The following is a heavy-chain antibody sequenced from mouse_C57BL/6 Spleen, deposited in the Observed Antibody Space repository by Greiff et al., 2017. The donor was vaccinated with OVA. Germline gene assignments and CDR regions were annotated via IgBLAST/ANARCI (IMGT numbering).Heavy chain of an antibody. CDR1: GYTFTDYY. CDR3: ARSDDGSSYFDY. J-gene: IGHJ2*01. D-gene: IGHD1-1*01. Sequence: EVQLQQSGPELVKPGASVKISCKASGYTFTDYYMNWVKQSHGKSLEWIGDINPNYGGTSYNQKFKGKATLTVDKSSSTAYMELRSLTSEDAAVYDCARSDDGSSYFDYWGKGTTLTVSS. CDR2: INPNYGGT. V-gene: IGHV1-26*01.